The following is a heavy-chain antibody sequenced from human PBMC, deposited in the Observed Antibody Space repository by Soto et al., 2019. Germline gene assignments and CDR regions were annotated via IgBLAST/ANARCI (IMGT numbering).Heavy chain of an antibody. J-gene: IGHJ4*02. CDR1: GGSFSAYY. CDR3: ARNRLNRRSDY. V-gene: IGHV4-34*01. Sequence: QVQLQQWGAGLLKPSETLSLTCAVYGGSFSAYYWSWIRQPPGKGLEWIGEINHSGSTNYNPSLKSRVTISVDTSKNQFSLKLSSVTAADTAVYYCARNRLNRRSDYWGQGTLVTVSS. CDR2: INHSGST.